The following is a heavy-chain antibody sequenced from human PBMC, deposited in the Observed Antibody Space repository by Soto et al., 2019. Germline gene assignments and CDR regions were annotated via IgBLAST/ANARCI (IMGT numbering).Heavy chain of an antibody. V-gene: IGHV5-10-1*01. CDR1: GYSFTSYW. CDR2: IDPSDSYT. D-gene: IGHD1-26*01. CDR3: ARHEEVGATNYYYYGMDV. Sequence: GESLKISXKGSGYSFTSYWISWVRQMPGKGLEWMGRIDPSDSYTNYSPSFQGHVTISADKSISTAYLQWSSLKASDTAMYYCARHEEVGATNYYYYGMDVWGQGTTVTVSS. J-gene: IGHJ6*02.